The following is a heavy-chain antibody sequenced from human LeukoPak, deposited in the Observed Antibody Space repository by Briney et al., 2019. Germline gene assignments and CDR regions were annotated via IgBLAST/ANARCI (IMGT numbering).Heavy chain of an antibody. J-gene: IGHJ4*02. CDR3: GKGLNHDYSGVGDS. D-gene: IGHD5-12*01. Sequence: GGSLRLSCAVSGFTFSSYAMSWVRQAPGKGLEWVAAISGSGVNTYYADSEMGRFTISKDNSKNTLYLQVNSLRAEDTAMYYCGKGLNHDYSGVGDSWGQGTLVTVSS. V-gene: IGHV3-23*01. CDR2: ISGSGVNT. CDR1: GFTFSSYA.